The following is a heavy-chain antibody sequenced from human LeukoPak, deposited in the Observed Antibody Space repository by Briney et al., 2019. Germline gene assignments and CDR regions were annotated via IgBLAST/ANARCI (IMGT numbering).Heavy chain of an antibody. J-gene: IGHJ4*02. CDR1: GGSISSGGYY. V-gene: IGHV4-31*03. CDR2: IYYSGST. D-gene: IGHD2-8*01. CDR3: ARAAYATATWNFDY. Sequence: PSRTLSLTCTVSGGSISSGGYYWSWIRQHPGKGLEWIGYIYYSGSTYYNPSLKSRVTISVDTSKNQFSLKLSSVTAADTAVYYCARAAYATATWNFDYWGQGTLVTVSS.